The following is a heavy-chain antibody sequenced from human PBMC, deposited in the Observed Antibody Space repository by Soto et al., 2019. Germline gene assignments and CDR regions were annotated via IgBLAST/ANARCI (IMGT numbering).Heavy chain of an antibody. CDR2: ISYSGST. J-gene: IGHJ5*02. Sequence: SETLSLTCTVSGGSISSGNYYWSWIRQPPGKGLEWIGFISYSGSTYYNASLKSRVTISVDTSKNQFSLNLNSVTAADTAVYYCARGPDLWGQGTLVTVAS. CDR1: GGSISSGNYY. CDR3: ARGPDL. V-gene: IGHV4-30-4*01.